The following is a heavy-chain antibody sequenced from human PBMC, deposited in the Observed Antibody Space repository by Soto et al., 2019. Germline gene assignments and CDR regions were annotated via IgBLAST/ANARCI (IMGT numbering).Heavy chain of an antibody. V-gene: IGHV1-69*01. J-gene: IGHJ6*02. Sequence: QVQLVQSGAEVKEPGSSVRVSCKASGGTFDNFIMNWVRQTPGQGLEWMGGIVPMLGTPTYAEKFKGRVTISANWSTSRMYMEVTSLRSEDTAIYYCARNGTYSASLSQYSGMDVWGQGTTVTVSS. CDR3: ARNGTYSASLSQYSGMDV. CDR2: IVPMLGTP. CDR1: GGTFDNFI. D-gene: IGHD1-26*01.